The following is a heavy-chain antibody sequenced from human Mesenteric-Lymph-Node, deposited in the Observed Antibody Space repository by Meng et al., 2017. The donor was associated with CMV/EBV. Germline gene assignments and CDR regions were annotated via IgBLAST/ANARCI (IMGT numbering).Heavy chain of an antibody. CDR1: GFTFSNYE. CDR3: TREQPLTWGDALDL. CDR2: ISHTGDI. V-gene: IGHV3-48*03. J-gene: IGHJ3*01. Sequence: GESLKISCAASGFTFSNYEMNWVRQAPGKGLEWLSYISHTGDIHYADSVKGRFTISRDNAKNSLYLQMNSLRAEDTAIYYCTREQPLTWGDALDLWGQGTLVTVSS. D-gene: IGHD6-13*01.